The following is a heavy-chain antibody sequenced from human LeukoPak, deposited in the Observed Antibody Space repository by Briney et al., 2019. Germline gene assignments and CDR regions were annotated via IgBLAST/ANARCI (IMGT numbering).Heavy chain of an antibody. CDR2: ISASGGST. CDR3: AKGLRYFDWLLWS. V-gene: IGHV3-23*01. D-gene: IGHD3-9*01. CDR1: VFTFTNYA. J-gene: IGHJ4*02. Sequence: GGSLRLSCVASVFTFTNYAMSWVRQAPGKGLEWVSGISASGGSTYYADSVKGRFTISRDNSKNTLYLQMNSLRAEDTAVYYCAKGLRYFDWLLWSRGQGTLVTVSS.